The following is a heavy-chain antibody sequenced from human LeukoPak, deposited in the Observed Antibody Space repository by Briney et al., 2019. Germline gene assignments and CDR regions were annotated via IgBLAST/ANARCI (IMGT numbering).Heavy chain of an antibody. Sequence: SETLSLTCTVSGGSISSGSYYWSWIRQPPGKGLEWIGRIYTSGSTNYNPSLKSRVTISVDTSKNQFSLKLSSVTAADTAVYYCARWGYSSSSPRYYYYMDVWGKGTTVTVSS. D-gene: IGHD6-6*01. CDR3: ARWGYSSSSPRYYYYMDV. J-gene: IGHJ6*03. CDR2: IYTSGST. CDR1: GGSISSGSYY. V-gene: IGHV4-61*02.